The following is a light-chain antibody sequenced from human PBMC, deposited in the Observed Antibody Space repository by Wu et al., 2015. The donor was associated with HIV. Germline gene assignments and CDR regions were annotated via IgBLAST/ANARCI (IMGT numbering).Light chain of an antibody. V-gene: IGKV3-11*01. CDR1: QSISAS. J-gene: IGKJ5*01. CDR3: QQRDYWPLI. CDR2: AAS. Sequence: EILLTQSPATLSLSPGERATLSCRASQSISASLAWYQHKSGQAPRFLIYAASNRATGVSARFSGSGSGTDFTLTISSLEPEDFAVYYCQQRDYWPLIFGQGTRLEI.